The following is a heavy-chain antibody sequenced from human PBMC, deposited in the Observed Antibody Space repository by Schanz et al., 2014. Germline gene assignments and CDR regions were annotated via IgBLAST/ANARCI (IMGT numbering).Heavy chain of an antibody. J-gene: IGHJ5*02. D-gene: IGHD3-3*01. CDR1: GDTLSSYG. CDR3: ARGNTIFGVVILGWLDP. V-gene: IGHV1-69*08. Sequence: QVQLVQSGAEVKKPGSSVTVSCKASGDTLSSYGISWVRQAPGQGLEWMGRIIPNLGSANYAQKFQGRVTITADKSTSTVYMELSSLRSEDTAIYYCARGNTIFGVVILGWLDPWGQGTLVNVSS. CDR2: IIPNLGSA.